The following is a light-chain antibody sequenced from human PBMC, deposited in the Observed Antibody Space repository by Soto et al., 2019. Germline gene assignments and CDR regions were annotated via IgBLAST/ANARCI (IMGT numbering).Light chain of an antibody. CDR2: VNNDGSH. Sequence: QSVLTQSPSASASLGASVRLTCTLSNGHNTYAIAWHQQKPEKGPQYLMKVNNDGSHSKGDGIPDRFSGSSSGSERSLIISNLQSDDDADYYCQTWGTAEVVFGGGTKLTVL. CDR3: QTWGTAEVV. CDR1: NGHNTYA. J-gene: IGLJ2*01. V-gene: IGLV4-69*01.